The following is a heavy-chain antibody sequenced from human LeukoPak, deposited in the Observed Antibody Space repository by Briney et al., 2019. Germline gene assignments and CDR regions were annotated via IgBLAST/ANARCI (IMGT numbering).Heavy chain of an antibody. CDR2: INPGDSDT. J-gene: IGHJ6*03. V-gene: IGHV5-51*01. Sequence: GESLKISCKVSGYRFNTYWIAWMRQMPGKGLEWMGSINPGDSDTRYSPSFQGQVAISADKSISTAYLQWSSLQASDTAMYFCARGNYGSGTYRIYYLYMDVWGKGTTVTVAS. CDR3: ARGNYGSGTYRIYYLYMDV. CDR1: GYRFNTYW. D-gene: IGHD3-10*01.